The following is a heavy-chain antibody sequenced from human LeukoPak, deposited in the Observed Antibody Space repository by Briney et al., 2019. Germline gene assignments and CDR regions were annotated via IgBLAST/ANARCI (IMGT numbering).Heavy chain of an antibody. D-gene: IGHD5-24*01. J-gene: IGHJ3*02. CDR2: IYTSGST. Sequence: SETLSLTCTVSGGSISSYYWSWIRQPAGKGLEWIGRIYTSGSTNYNPSLKSRVTMSVDTSKNQFSLKLSSVTAADTAVYYCARHGRDGYNFDAFDIWGQGTMVTVSS. V-gene: IGHV4-4*07. CDR3: ARHGRDGYNFDAFDI. CDR1: GGSISSYY.